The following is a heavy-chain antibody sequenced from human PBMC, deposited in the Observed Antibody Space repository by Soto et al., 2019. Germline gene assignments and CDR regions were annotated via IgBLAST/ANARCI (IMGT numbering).Heavy chain of an antibody. CDR2: IYWVGDK. J-gene: IGHJ5*01. CDR3: THAKLYCIDTYCSTWFDS. V-gene: IGHV2-5*02. Sequence: QITLKESGPTLVKPTQTLTLTCTFSGFSLSTTGVGVGWIRQPAGKALEWLALIYWVGDKRYSPSLKSRLTTAKDTPKNRVVLTMTDMDPADTAAYYCTHAKLYCIDTYCSTWFDSWGQGTLVTVSS. CDR1: GFSLSTTGVG. D-gene: IGHD2-15*01.